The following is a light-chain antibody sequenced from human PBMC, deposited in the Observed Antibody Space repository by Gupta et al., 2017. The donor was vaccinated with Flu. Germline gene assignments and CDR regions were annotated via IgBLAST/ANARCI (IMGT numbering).Light chain of an antibody. Sequence: SLGERATINCKSSQSVLYSSNNKNYLAWYQQKPEQPPKLLIYWASTRESGVPDRFSGSGSGTDFTLTISSLQAEDVAVYYCQQYYSTPPTFGQGTKVEIK. CDR3: QQYYSTPPT. V-gene: IGKV4-1*01. CDR1: QSVLYSSNNKNY. CDR2: WAS. J-gene: IGKJ1*01.